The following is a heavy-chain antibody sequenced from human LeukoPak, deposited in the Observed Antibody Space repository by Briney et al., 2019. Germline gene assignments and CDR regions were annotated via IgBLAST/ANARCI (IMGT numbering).Heavy chain of an antibody. D-gene: IGHD6-6*01. J-gene: IGHJ4*02. CDR1: GFTFSSYA. CDR2: ISYDGSNK. CDR3: ARGRPYSSSSVDYFDY. V-gene: IGHV3-30*01. Sequence: GGSLRLSCAASGFTFSSYAMHWVRQAPGKGLEWVAAISYDGSNKYYADSVKGRFTISRDNSKNTLYLQMNSLRAEDTAVYYCARGRPYSSSSVDYFDYWGQGTLVTVSS.